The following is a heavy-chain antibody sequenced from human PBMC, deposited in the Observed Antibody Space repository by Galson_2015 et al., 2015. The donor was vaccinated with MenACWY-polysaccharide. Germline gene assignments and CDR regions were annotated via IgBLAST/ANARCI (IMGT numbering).Heavy chain of an antibody. CDR1: GFAFDDYA. D-gene: IGHD3-22*01. Sequence: SLRLSCAASGFAFDDYAMHWVRQAPGKGLEWVSGISWNSGSIGYADSVKGRFTISRDNAKDSLYLQMNSLRAEDTALYYCAKESQYYESSGYDASDTWGQGTMVTVSS. J-gene: IGHJ3*02. CDR3: AKESQYYESSGYDASDT. V-gene: IGHV3-9*01. CDR2: ISWNSGSI.